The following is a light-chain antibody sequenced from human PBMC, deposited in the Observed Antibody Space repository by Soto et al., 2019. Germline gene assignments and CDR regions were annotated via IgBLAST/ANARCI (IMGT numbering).Light chain of an antibody. CDR3: QQYESTPPT. J-gene: IGKJ2*01. Sequence: DIVMTQSPDSLAVSLGERATINCKSNQSVLYSSNNKNYLAWYQQRPGQPPKLLIYWASTRESGVPDRFNGSGSGTDFTLTITSLQAEDVAVYYCQQYESTPPTFGQGTKLEIK. V-gene: IGKV4-1*01. CDR2: WAS. CDR1: QSVLYSSNNKNY.